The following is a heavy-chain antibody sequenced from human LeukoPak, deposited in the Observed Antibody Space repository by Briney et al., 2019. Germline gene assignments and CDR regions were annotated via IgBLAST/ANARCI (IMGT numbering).Heavy chain of an antibody. CDR3: ALYCSSTSCYGAFDI. V-gene: IGHV3-23*01. D-gene: IGHD2-2*01. CDR2: ISGSGGST. J-gene: IGHJ3*02. Sequence: GSLPLPWSASGFHLSSYALSWVRQGPGEGLEWVSAISGSGGSTYYADSVKGRFTISRDNSKNTLYLQMNSLRAEDTAVYYCALYCSSTSCYGAFDIWGQGTMVTVSS. CDR1: GFHLSSYA.